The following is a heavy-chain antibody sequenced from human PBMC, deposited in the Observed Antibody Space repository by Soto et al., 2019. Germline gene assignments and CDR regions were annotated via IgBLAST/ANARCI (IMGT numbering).Heavy chain of an antibody. J-gene: IGHJ4*02. Sequence: PGGSLRLSCAASGFTFSSYAMSWVRQAPGKGLEWVSAISGSGGSTYYADSVKGRFTISRDNSKNRLYLQMNSLRAEDTAVYYCAKVPYTVVTTSPNFDYWGQGTLVTVSS. CDR1: GFTFSSYA. D-gene: IGHD4-4*01. CDR3: AKVPYTVVTTSPNFDY. V-gene: IGHV3-23*01. CDR2: ISGSGGST.